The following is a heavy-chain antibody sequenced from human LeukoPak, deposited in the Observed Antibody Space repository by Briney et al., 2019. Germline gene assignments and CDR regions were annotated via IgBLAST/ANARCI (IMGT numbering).Heavy chain of an antibody. Sequence: GESLKISCEASGYSFTNYWIAWVRQTPGKGLEWMGFTYPGEPNTRYSPSFRGQVTISVDKSMNTVYLQWSSLKASDTAMYYCARHVTTSDYESSWFDSWGQGTLVKVSS. J-gene: IGHJ5*01. D-gene: IGHD3-22*01. V-gene: IGHV5-51*01. CDR3: ARHVTTSDYESSWFDS. CDR2: TYPGEPNT. CDR1: GYSFTNYW.